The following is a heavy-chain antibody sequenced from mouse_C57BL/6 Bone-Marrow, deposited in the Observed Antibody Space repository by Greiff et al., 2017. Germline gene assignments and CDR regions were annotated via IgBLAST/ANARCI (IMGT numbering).Heavy chain of an antibody. D-gene: IGHD2-3*01. CDR2: IDPEIGDP. J-gene: IGHJ2*01. CDR1: GFNIKDDY. V-gene: IGHV14-4*01. Sequence: VQLQQSGAELVRPGASVTLSCTASGFNIKDDYIHWVKQRPEQGLEWIGWIDPEIGDPEYASKFPGNATIPSATSSNTAYLQLRSLTSEDPAVYYCSSFDVNYFDFWGQGTPLTVAS. CDR3: SSFDVNYFDF.